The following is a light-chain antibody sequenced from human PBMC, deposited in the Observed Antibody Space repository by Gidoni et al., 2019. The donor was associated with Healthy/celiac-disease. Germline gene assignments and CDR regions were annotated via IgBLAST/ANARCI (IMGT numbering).Light chain of an antibody. CDR1: QSISSY. CDR2: AAS. J-gene: IGKJ4*01. CDR3: QQSYSTLLT. Sequence: DIQMTQSPSSLSASVGDRVTITCRASQSISSYLNWYQQKPGKAPKLLIYAASSLQSGVPSSFSGSVSGTDFTLTISSLQPEDFATYYCQQSYSTLLTFGGGTKVEIK. V-gene: IGKV1-39*01.